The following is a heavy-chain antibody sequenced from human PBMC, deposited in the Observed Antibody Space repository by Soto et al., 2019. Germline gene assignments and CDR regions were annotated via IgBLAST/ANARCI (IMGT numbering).Heavy chain of an antibody. CDR1: GFTFSSYG. CDR2: ISYDGSNK. CDR3: AKDGIAAAGPNWFDP. Sequence: ESGGGVVQPGRSLRLSCAASGFTFSSYGMHWVRQAPGKGLEWVAVISYDGSNKYYADSVKGRFTISRDNSKNTLYLQMNSLRAEDTAVYYCAKDGIAAAGPNWFDPWGQGTLVTVSS. D-gene: IGHD6-13*01. J-gene: IGHJ5*02. V-gene: IGHV3-30*18.